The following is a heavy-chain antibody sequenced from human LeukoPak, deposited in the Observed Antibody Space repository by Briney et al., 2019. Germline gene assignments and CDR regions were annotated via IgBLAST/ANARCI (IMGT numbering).Heavy chain of an antibody. V-gene: IGHV3-48*04. Sequence: GGSLSLSCAASGFTFSSYSMNWVRQAPGKGVEWLSYISGGGTTIYYADSVKGRFTISRDNAKNSLFLQMDSLSADDTALYHCARDSNIWLISWGQGTLVTVSP. CDR2: ISGGGTTI. J-gene: IGHJ5*01. D-gene: IGHD3-3*02. CDR1: GFTFSSYS. CDR3: ARDSNIWLIS.